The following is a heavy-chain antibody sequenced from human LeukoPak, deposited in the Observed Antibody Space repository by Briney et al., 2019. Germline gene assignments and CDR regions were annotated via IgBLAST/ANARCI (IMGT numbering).Heavy chain of an antibody. CDR3: ARVSYCSGGSCYSGIIDY. CDR1: GGSISSYY. V-gene: IGHV4-59*01. J-gene: IGHJ4*02. D-gene: IGHD2-15*01. CDR2: IYYSGST. Sequence: SETLSLTCTVSGGSISSYYWSWIRQPPGKGLEWIGYIYYSGSTNYNPSLKSRVTTSVDTSKNQFSLKLSSVTAADTAVYYCARVSYCSGGSCYSGIIDYWGQGTLVTVSS.